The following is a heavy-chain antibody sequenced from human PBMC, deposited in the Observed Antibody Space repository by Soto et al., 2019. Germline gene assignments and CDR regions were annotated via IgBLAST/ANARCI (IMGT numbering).Heavy chain of an antibody. J-gene: IGHJ6*04. CDR2: ISRYNGKT. D-gene: IGHD3-3*01. CDR1: GYSFTAYG. CDR3: GRYAPPPDVRFLEWHNYDYTGMAV. Sequence: QVQVVQSGDEVKETGASVRVSCKTSGYSFTAYGISWVRQAPGQGLEWMGWISRYNGKTKYAQKVQGRVTMTTDTSKSTAYMAVRSLRPDERAIYCCGRYAPPPDVRFLEWHNYDYTGMAVWGKGPKVTVSS. V-gene: IGHV1-18*01.